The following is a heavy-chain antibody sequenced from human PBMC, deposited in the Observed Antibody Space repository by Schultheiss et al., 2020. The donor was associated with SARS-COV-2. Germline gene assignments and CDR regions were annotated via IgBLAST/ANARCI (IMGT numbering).Heavy chain of an antibody. CDR3: ARARGVIPYYYYGMDV. CDR1: GFTFSSYE. V-gene: IGHV3-48*03. Sequence: GGSLRLSCAASGFTFSSYEMNWVRQAPGKGLEWVSYISSSGSTIYYADSVKGRFTISRDNAKNSLYLQMNSLRDEDTAVYYCARARGVIPYYYYGMDVWGQGTTVTVSS. J-gene: IGHJ6*02. CDR2: ISSSGSTI. D-gene: IGHD3-10*01.